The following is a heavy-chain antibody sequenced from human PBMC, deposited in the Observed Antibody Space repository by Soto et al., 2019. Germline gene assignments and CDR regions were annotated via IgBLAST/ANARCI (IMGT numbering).Heavy chain of an antibody. CDR3: ARAILGEAATYFDY. V-gene: IGHV3-33*01. CDR1: GFTFSSYG. CDR2: IWYDGSNK. Sequence: GSLRLSCAASGFTFSSYGMHWVRQAPGKGLEWVAVIWYDGSNKYYADSVKGRFTISRDNSKNTLYLQMNSLRAEDTAVYYCARAILGEAATYFDYWGQGTLVTVSS. D-gene: IGHD2-15*01. J-gene: IGHJ4*02.